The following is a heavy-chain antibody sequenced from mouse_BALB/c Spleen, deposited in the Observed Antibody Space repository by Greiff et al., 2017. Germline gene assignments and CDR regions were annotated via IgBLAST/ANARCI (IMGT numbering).Heavy chain of an antibody. J-gene: IGHJ4*01. Sequence: EVKLQESGGGLVQPGGSRKLSCAASGFTFSSFGMHWVRQAPEKGLEWVAYISSGGSTYYPDSVKGRFTISRDNARNILYLQMSSLRSEDTAMYYCARGRSMDYWGQGTSVTVSS. CDR2: ISSGGST. CDR3: ARGRSMDY. CDR1: GFTFSSFG. V-gene: IGHV5-6-5*01.